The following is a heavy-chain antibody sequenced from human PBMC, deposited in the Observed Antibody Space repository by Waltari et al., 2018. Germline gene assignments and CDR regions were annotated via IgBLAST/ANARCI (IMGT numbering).Heavy chain of an antibody. CDR1: GFTFSRYS. J-gene: IGHJ6*02. Sequence: EVQLVESGGGLVKHGGSLRLSCAASGFTFSRYSMNWFLQAPGKGLEWVSSISSSSSYIYYADSVKGRFTISRDNAKNSLYLQMNSLRAEDTAVYYCARDTTTDYGMDVWGQGTTVTVSS. CDR2: ISSSSSYI. CDR3: ARDTTTDYGMDV. V-gene: IGHV3-21*01. D-gene: IGHD4-4*01.